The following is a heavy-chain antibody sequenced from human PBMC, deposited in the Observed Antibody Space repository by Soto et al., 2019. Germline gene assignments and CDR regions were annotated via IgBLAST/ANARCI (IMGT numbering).Heavy chain of an antibody. CDR2: IWYDGSNK. J-gene: IGHJ6*03. CDR3: ARDPRGENWNGYYYYYYMDV. CDR1: GFTFSSYG. Sequence: QVQLVESGGGVVQPGRSLRLSCAASGFTFSSYGMHWVRQAPGKGLEWVAVIWYDGSNKYYADSLKGRFTISRDNSKNTLYLQMNSLRAEDSAVYYCARDPRGENWNGYYYYYYMDVWGKGTTVTVSS. D-gene: IGHD1-1*01. V-gene: IGHV3-33*01.